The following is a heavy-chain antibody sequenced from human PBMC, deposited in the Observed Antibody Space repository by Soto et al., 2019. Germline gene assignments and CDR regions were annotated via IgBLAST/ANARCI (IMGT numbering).Heavy chain of an antibody. D-gene: IGHD2-21*01. CDR2: INHSGNT. Sequence: KPSETLSLTCAVYGASLSGNYCNWLRQPPGKGLEWIGEINHSGNTNYNPSLRSRVTISIDTSKNQLSLNLRSVSAADTAVYYCARGRGEFDASGQGTRVTVSS. CDR3: ARGRGEFDA. V-gene: IGHV4-34*01. J-gene: IGHJ5*02. CDR1: GASLSGNY.